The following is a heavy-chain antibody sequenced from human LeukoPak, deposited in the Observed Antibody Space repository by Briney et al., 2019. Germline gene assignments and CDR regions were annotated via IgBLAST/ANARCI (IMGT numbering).Heavy chain of an antibody. Sequence: GGSLRLSCAASGFTVTNNYMSWVRQAPGKGLEWVSVIHSDGTTYYADSVKGRFTISRDNSKNTLYLQMNSLRAEDSAVYYCARVVGYCSGGSCYYYYYGMDVWGQGTTVTVSS. CDR3: ARVVGYCSGGSCYYYYYGMDV. J-gene: IGHJ6*02. V-gene: IGHV3-66*01. D-gene: IGHD2-15*01. CDR1: GFTVTNNY. CDR2: IHSDGTT.